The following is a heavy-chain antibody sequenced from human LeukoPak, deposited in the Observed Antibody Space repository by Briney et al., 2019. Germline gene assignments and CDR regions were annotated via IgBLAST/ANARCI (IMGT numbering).Heavy chain of an antibody. V-gene: IGHV3-30*04. CDR2: IAYDGSDE. J-gene: IGHJ4*02. D-gene: IGHD6-19*01. Sequence: GGSLRLSCVAYGFTFGSFGMHWVRQAPGKGLDWAAVIAYDGSDENYADSVKGRFTISRDNFKNTLYLQMNSLGPEDTAMYYCARDVMAVAGTLGLDCWGQGALVTVSS. CDR3: ARDVMAVAGTLGLDC. CDR1: GFTFGSFG.